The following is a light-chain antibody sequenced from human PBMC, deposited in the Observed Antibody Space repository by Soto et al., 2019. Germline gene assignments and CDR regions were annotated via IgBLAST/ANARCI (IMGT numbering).Light chain of an antibody. Sequence: EIVMTQSPATLSVCPGERATLSCRASQSVSSNLAWYQQKPGQAPRLLIYGASTRATGIPARFSGSGSGTDFTLTISSLEPEDFAVYYCQQRSNWPPTFGQGTRLEIK. CDR3: QQRSNWPPT. CDR2: GAS. J-gene: IGKJ5*01. CDR1: QSVSSN. V-gene: IGKV3-15*01.